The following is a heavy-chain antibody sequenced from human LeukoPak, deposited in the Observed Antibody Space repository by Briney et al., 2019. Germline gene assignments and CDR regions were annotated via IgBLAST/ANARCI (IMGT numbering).Heavy chain of an antibody. Sequence: SETLSLTCTVSGAPISSYYWSWIRQPAGKGPEWIGRIFTSGGTSYDPSLKSRVTMSLDTSKNQFSLKLNSVTAADTAAYYCARDDVDTPTFDYWGQGTLVTVSS. CDR3: ARDDVDTPTFDY. CDR2: IFTSGGT. V-gene: IGHV4-4*07. CDR1: GAPISSYY. J-gene: IGHJ4*02. D-gene: IGHD5-18*01.